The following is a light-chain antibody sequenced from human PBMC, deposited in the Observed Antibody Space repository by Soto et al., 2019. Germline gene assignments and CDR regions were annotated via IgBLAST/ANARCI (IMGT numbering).Light chain of an antibody. CDR2: GAS. J-gene: IGKJ4*01. Sequence: IVLTQSPGTLSLSPGERATLSCRASQSVGTYLAWYQQKPGLAPSLLIYGASSRATGIPDRFSGSGSGTDFTLTISRLEPEDFAVYHCQQYVSIPLTFGGGTKVDIK. CDR3: QQYVSIPLT. CDR1: QSVGTY. V-gene: IGKV3-20*01.